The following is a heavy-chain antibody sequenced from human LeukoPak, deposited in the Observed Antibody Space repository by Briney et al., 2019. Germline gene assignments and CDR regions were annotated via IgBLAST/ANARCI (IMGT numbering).Heavy chain of an antibody. CDR2: ISSSSSYM. V-gene: IGHV3-21*01. J-gene: IGHJ4*02. CDR1: GFTFSSYT. D-gene: IGHD6-19*01. CDR3: ARLGAAGTSIDY. Sequence: PGGSLRLSCAASGFTFSSYTMHWVRQAPGKGLEWVSSISSSSSYMYYADSVKGRFTISRDDAKNSLFLQMNSLRAEDTAVYFCARLGAAGTSIDYWGQGTLVTVSS.